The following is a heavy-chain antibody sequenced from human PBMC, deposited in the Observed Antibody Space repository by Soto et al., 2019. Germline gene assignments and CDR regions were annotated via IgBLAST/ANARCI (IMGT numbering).Heavy chain of an antibody. V-gene: IGHV3-23*01. CDR3: AKDGSIGVAGTLDY. CDR2: ISGGGGTT. D-gene: IGHD6-19*01. J-gene: IGHJ4*02. Sequence: EVQLLESGGGLVQPWGSLRLSCAASGFIFSSYAMTWVRQAPGKGLEWVSGISGGGGTTYDADSVKGRFTISRDNSKNTLYLQMNSLRAEDTAVYYCAKDGSIGVAGTLDYWGQGTLVTVSS. CDR1: GFIFSSYA.